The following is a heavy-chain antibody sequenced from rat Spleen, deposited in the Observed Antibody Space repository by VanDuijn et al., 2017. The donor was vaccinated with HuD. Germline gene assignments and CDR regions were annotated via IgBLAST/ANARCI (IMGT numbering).Heavy chain of an antibody. D-gene: IGHD1-1*01. CDR3: ARGATAQGNYVMDA. CDR1: GFTFSSFW. CDR2: INTDGGST. J-gene: IGHJ4*01. V-gene: IGHV5-58*01. Sequence: EVQLVESGGGLVQPGRSLKLSCVASGFTFSSFWMYWIRQAPGKGLEWVSSINTDGGSTYYSDSVRGRFTISRENAENTVYLQMNSLRSEDTATYYCARGATAQGNYVMDAWGQGASVTVSS.